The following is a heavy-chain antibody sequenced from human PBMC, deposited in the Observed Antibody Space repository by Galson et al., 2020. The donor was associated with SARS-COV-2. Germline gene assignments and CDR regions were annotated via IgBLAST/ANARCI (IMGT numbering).Heavy chain of an antibody. CDR3: ARTVRVVVSAAIFKVDYNYYMDV. Sequence: SETLSLTCTVSGGSISSYYWSWIRQPAGRGLEWIGRIYTSGSTNYNPSLKSRVTMSVDTSKNQFSLKLSSVTAADTAVYYCARTVRVVVSAAIFKVDYNYYMDVWGKGTTVTVSS. V-gene: IGHV4-4*07. CDR1: GGSISSYY. D-gene: IGHD2-2*01. J-gene: IGHJ6*03. CDR2: IYTSGST.